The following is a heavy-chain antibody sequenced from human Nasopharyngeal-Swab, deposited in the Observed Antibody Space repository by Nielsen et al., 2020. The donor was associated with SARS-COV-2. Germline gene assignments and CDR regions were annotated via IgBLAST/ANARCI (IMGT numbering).Heavy chain of an antibody. V-gene: IGHV4-34*01. Sequence: SETLSLTCAVYGGSFSGYYWSWIRQLPGKGLEWIGEINHSGSTNYNPSLKSRVTISVDTSKNQFSLKLSSVTAADTAVYYCARGDLGIAVAKQPFDYWGQGTLVTVSS. CDR1: GGSFSGYY. D-gene: IGHD6-19*01. CDR3: ARGDLGIAVAKQPFDY. J-gene: IGHJ4*02. CDR2: INHSGST.